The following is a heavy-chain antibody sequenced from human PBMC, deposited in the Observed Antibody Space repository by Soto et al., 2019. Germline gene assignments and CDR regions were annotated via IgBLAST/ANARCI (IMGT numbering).Heavy chain of an antibody. D-gene: IGHD3-10*01. J-gene: IGHJ5*02. Sequence: GESLKISCKGPGHLFNNHWIGWVRQTPGKGLEWMGCYFTRASETQTSPSFQGHVSFSVDNSINTVYLQWTSLKTTDTGIYFCASGYFDSGHGYDLWGQGTLVTVSS. V-gene: IGHV5-51*01. CDR1: GHLFNNHW. CDR3: ASGYFDSGHGYDL. CDR2: YFTRASET.